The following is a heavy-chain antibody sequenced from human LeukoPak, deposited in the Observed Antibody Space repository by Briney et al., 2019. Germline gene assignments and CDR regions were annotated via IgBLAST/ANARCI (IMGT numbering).Heavy chain of an antibody. V-gene: IGHV4-34*01. CDR2: INHSGST. J-gene: IGHJ5*02. CDR1: GGSFSGYY. D-gene: IGHD3-16*02. Sequence: NPSETLSLTCAVYGGSFSGYYWSWIRQPPGKGLEWIGEINHSGSTNYNPSLKSRVTISVDTSKNQFSLKLSSVTAADTAVYYCARGRRMIMFGGVIAKNWFDPWGQRTLVTVSS. CDR3: ARGRRMIMFGGVIAKNWFDP.